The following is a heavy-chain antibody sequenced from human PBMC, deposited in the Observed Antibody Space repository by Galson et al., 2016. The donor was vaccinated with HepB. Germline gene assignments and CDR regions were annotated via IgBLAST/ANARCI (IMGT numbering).Heavy chain of an antibody. CDR2: INPNSGDT. CDR3: ASGGSEYSSGWTH. V-gene: IGHV1-2*04. D-gene: IGHD6-19*01. Sequence: QSGAEVKKPGESLKISCKVSGHTFIGYYMHWVRQAPGQGLEWMGWINPNSGDTRYAQKFQGWVTMTRDTSVSTAYMELRKLKSADTAVDYCASGGSEYSSGWTHWGQGTLVTVSS. J-gene: IGHJ4*02. CDR1: GHTFIGYY.